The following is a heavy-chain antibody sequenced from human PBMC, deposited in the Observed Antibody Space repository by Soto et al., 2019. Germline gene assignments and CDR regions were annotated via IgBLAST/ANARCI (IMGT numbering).Heavy chain of an antibody. J-gene: IGHJ4*02. CDR1: GGSIGSYH. D-gene: IGHD4-17*01. CDR2: VYCTGTT. Sequence: QVLLQESGPGQVKPSETLSLTCTVSGGSIGSYHWSWVRQPPGKGLEWIASVYCTGTTNYNPSLGSRVTISIDAPGNRFSMEITSVTAADTAIYYCARDTVLTGMFDFWGQGTLVTVSS. V-gene: IGHV4-59*01. CDR3: ARDTVLTGMFDF.